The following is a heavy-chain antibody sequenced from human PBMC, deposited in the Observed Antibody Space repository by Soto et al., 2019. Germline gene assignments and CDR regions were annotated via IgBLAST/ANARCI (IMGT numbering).Heavy chain of an antibody. CDR2: IGTAGDT. CDR3: AIATYYYDSSGYLRPDYYYGMDV. J-gene: IGHJ6*02. CDR1: GFTFSSYD. Sequence: HPGGSLRLSCAASGFTFSSYDMHWVRQATGKGLEWVSAIGTAGDTYYPGSVKGRFTISRENAKNSLYLQMNSLRAGDTAVYYCAIATYYYDSSGYLRPDYYYGMDVWGQGTTVTVSS. D-gene: IGHD3-22*01. V-gene: IGHV3-13*04.